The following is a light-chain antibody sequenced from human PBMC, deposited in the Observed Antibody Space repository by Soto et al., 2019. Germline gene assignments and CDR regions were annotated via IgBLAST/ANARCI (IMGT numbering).Light chain of an antibody. Sequence: LSPGXXATLSCRASQSVSSSYLAWYQQKPGQAPRLLIYGASSRATGIPDRFSGSGSGTDFTLTISRLEPEDFAVYYCQQYGSSFTFGPGTKVDIK. CDR1: QSVSSSY. CDR3: QQYGSSFT. V-gene: IGKV3-20*01. CDR2: GAS. J-gene: IGKJ3*01.